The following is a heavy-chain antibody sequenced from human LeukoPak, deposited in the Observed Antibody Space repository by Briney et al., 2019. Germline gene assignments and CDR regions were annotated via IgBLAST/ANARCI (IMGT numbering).Heavy chain of an antibody. CDR1: GGSISSSSYY. Sequence: PSETLSLTCTVSGGSISSSSYYWGWIRQPPGKGLEWIGSLYYSGNTYYNPSLKSRVTISVDTSKNQFSLKLRSVTAADTAVYYCARDYGDIPPDWYYDLWGRGTLVTVSS. D-gene: IGHD4-17*01. CDR2: LYYSGNT. CDR3: ARDYGDIPPDWYYDL. J-gene: IGHJ2*01. V-gene: IGHV4-39*07.